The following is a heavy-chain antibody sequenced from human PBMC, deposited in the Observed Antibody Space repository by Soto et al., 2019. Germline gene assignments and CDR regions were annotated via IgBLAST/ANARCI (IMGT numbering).Heavy chain of an antibody. CDR3: TRGGGYDTFMF. D-gene: IGHD3-10*02. CDR2: ISNLETT. V-gene: IGHV4-61*08. CDR1: GVTMSYGGYY. J-gene: IGHJ4*02. Sequence: WDTLCFTCRVSGVTMSYGGYYWHWTRPSPGKGLEWLSYISNLETTYYNPSVKSRPSLSIDRTRNQLPLRLSHMIAADNAVYYCTRGGGYDTFMFWGQGIQVTIS.